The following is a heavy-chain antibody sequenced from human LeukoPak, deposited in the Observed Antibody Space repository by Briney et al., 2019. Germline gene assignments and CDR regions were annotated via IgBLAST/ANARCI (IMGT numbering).Heavy chain of an antibody. D-gene: IGHD2-15*01. J-gene: IGHJ4*02. CDR3: ARGGSVELVVVAATAGGFDY. CDR1: GGSFSGYY. CDR2: INHSGST. Sequence: SETLSLTCAVYGGSFSGYYWSWIRQPPGKGLEWIGEINHSGSTNYNPSLKSRVTISVDTSKNQFSLKLGSVTAADTAVYYCARGGSVELVVVAATAGGFDYWGQGTLVTVSS. V-gene: IGHV4-34*01.